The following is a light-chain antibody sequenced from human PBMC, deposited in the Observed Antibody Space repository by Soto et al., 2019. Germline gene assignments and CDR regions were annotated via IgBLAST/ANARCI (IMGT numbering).Light chain of an antibody. J-gene: IGKJ2*01. V-gene: IGKV2-24*01. Sequence: DIVMTQTPLSSPVTLGQPASISCRSSQSLVHGDGNTYLSWLQQRPGQPPRLLTYVISNRISGVPDRFSGSGAGTDFTLKISRVEADDVGVYYCMQATQPYTFGQGTKLEIK. CDR2: VIS. CDR1: QSLVHGDGNTY. CDR3: MQATQPYT.